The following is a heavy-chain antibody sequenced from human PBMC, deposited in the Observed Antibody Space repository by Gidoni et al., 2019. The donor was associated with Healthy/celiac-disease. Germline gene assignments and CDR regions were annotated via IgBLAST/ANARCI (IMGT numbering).Heavy chain of an antibody. D-gene: IGHD3-10*01. CDR3: ARGGPGDRKNKRALPNDY. J-gene: IGHJ4*02. V-gene: IGHV4-34*01. CDR2: INHSGST. CDR1: GGSFSGYY. Sequence: QVQLQQWGAGLLKPSETLSPTCAVYGGSFSGYYWSWIRPPPGKGLEWIGEINHSGSTNYKPSLKSRVTISGDTSKNQFSLKLSSVTAADTAVYYCARGGPGDRKNKRALPNDYWGQGTLVTVSS.